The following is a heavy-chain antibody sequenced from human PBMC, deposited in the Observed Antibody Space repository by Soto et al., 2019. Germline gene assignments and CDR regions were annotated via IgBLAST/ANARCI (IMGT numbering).Heavy chain of an antibody. J-gene: IGHJ6*02. V-gene: IGHV1-18*01. Sequence: GASVKVSCKASGYTFTSYGISWVRQAPGQGLEWMGGISAYNGKTNYAQKFQGRVTITADESTSTAYMELSSLRSEDTAVYYCASRGTLQYYYGMDVWGQGTTVTVSS. CDR1: GYTFTSYG. CDR2: ISAYNGKT. D-gene: IGHD2-15*01. CDR3: ASRGTLQYYYGMDV.